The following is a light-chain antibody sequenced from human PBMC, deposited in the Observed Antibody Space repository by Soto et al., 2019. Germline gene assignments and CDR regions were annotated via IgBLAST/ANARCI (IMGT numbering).Light chain of an antibody. CDR3: HQYNGWSRT. CDR1: QSVDSN. V-gene: IGKV3D-15*01. CDR2: GAS. Sequence: EIVMTKSPSTLSVSPRERATFSCRDSQSVDSNLAWYQQKPGQAPRLLIFGASTRATGIPARFSGSGSGTDFTLTISSLQSEDFAVYYCHQYNGWSRTFGQGTKVDIK. J-gene: IGKJ1*01.